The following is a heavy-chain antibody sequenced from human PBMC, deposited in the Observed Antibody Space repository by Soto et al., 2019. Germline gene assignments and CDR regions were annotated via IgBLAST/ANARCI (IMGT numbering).Heavy chain of an antibody. CDR3: ARAGRPQYYYDSSDHSAFDY. CDR2: IIPIFGTA. V-gene: IGHV1-69*13. J-gene: IGHJ4*02. Sequence: GASVKVSCKASGGTFSSYAISWVRQAKGQGLEWMGGIIPIFGTANYAQKFQGRVTITADESTSTAYMELSSLRSEDTAVYYCARAGRPQYYYDSSDHSAFDYWGQGTLVTVSS. D-gene: IGHD3-22*01. CDR1: GGTFSSYA.